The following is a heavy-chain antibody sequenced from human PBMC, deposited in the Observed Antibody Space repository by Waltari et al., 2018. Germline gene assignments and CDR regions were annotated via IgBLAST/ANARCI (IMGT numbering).Heavy chain of an antibody. CDR2: IYPGDSDT. CDR3: ARIYDFWSGYYDYYFDY. D-gene: IGHD3-3*01. CDR1: GYSFTSYW. V-gene: IGHV5-51*01. Sequence: EVQLVQSGAEVKKPGESLKISCKGSGYSFTSYWHGWVRQLPGKGLEWMGIIYPGDSDTRYSPSFQGQVTISADKSISTAYLQWSSLKASDTAMYYCARIYDFWSGYYDYYFDYWGQGTLVTVSS. J-gene: IGHJ4*02.